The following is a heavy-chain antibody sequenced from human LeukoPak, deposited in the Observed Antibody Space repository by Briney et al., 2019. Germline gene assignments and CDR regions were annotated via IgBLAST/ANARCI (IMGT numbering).Heavy chain of an antibody. D-gene: IGHD2-15*01. CDR2: IRGSGGST. V-gene: IGHV3-23*01. CDR3: AKDPYCSGGSCYLWDYYYYGMDV. CDR1: GFTFSSYA. Sequence: GGSLRLSCAASGFTFSSYAMSWVRQAPGKGLEWVSAIRGSGGSTYYADSVKGRFTISRDNPKNTLYLQMNSLRAEDTAVYYCAKDPYCSGGSCYLWDYYYYGMDVWGQGTTVTVSS. J-gene: IGHJ6*02.